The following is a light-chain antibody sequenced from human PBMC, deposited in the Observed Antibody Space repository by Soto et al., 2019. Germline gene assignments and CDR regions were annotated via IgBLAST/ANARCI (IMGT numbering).Light chain of an antibody. V-gene: IGLV2-14*01. J-gene: IGLJ1*01. CDR1: SSDVGGYNY. CDR3: SSYTSSSTPLYV. Sequence: QSVLTQPASVSGSPGQSITISCTGTSSDVGGYNYVSWYQQHPGKAPKLMIYDVSNRPSGVSNRFSGSKSGNTASLTISGLQAEDEADYYCSSYTSSSTPLYVFGTGTKLNVL. CDR2: DVS.